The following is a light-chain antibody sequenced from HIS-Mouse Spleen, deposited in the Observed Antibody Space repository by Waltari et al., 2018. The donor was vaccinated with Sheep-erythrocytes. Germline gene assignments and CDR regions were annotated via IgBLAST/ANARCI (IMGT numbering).Light chain of an antibody. Sequence: QSDLTQPASVAGSPGQSITISCTGTSSYVGSYNLVSWYQQHPGKAPKLMIYEGIKRPSRVSNRFSGSKSGNTASLTISGLQAEDEADYYCCSYAGSSTPWVFGGGTKLTVL. J-gene: IGLJ3*02. CDR1: SSYVGSYNL. CDR2: EGI. V-gene: IGLV2-23*01. CDR3: CSYAGSSTPWV.